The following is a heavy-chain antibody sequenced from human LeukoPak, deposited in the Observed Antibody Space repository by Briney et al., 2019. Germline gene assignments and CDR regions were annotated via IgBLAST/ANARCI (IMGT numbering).Heavy chain of an antibody. CDR1: AFTFSSYW. Sequence: QSGGSLRLSCAASAFTFSSYWMHWVRRGPGKGLVWVARINSDGTTTTYADSVKGRFTISRDNARNTLYLQMKSLTADDTAVYYCARGYYSGSRIDYWGQGTLVTVSS. CDR3: ARGYYSGSRIDY. CDR2: INSDGTTT. D-gene: IGHD6-13*01. V-gene: IGHV3-74*01. J-gene: IGHJ4*02.